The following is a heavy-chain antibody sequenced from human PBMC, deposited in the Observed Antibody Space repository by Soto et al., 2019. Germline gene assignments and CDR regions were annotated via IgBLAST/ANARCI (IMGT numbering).Heavy chain of an antibody. CDR3: AKDIWADSSGYSPDAFDI. V-gene: IGHV3-9*01. J-gene: IGHJ3*02. CDR2: ISWNSGSI. Sequence: PGGSLRLSCAASGFTFDDYAMHWVRQAPGKGLEWVSGISWNSGSIGYADSVKGRFTISRDNAKNSLYLQMNSLRAEGTALYYFAKDIWADSSGYSPDAFDIWGQGTMVTVSS. D-gene: IGHD3-22*01. CDR1: GFTFDDYA.